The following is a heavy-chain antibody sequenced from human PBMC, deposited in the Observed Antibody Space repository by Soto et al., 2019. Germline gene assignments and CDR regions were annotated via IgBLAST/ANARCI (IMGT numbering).Heavy chain of an antibody. CDR2: ISGSGGST. CDR3: AKCGYYPSNFDY. Sequence: EVQLLESGGGLVQPGGSLRLSCAASGFTFSSYAMSWVRQAPGKGLEWVSAISGSGGSTYYADSVKGRFTISRDNSKNTLYLQMNSLIAEHTAVYYCAKCGYYPSNFDYWGQGTLVTVSS. V-gene: IGHV3-23*01. CDR1: GFTFSSYA. J-gene: IGHJ4*02. D-gene: IGHD3-22*01.